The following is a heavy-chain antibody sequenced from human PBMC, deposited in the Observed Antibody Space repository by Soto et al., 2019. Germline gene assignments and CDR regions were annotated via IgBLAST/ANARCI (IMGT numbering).Heavy chain of an antibody. CDR1: GYTFTSYG. CDR2: ISTYNGHT. V-gene: IGHV1-18*01. Sequence: ASVKVSCKASGYTFTSYGISWVRQAPGQGLEWMGWISTYNGHTNYAQKLQGRVTMTTDTSTSTAYMEMRSLRSDDTAVYYCAREGAVARTNAFDIWGQGTMVTV. CDR3: AREGAVARTNAFDI. D-gene: IGHD6-19*01. J-gene: IGHJ3*02.